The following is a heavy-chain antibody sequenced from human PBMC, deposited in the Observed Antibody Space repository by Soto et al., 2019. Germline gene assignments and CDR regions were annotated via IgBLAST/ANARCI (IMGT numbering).Heavy chain of an antibody. Sequence: GGSLRLSCAASGFTFSGHGMSWVRQAPVNGLEFVSIISGSLTSTYYADSVKGRFCISRYHSRNTLYLQGNSLRVEDTALYYCEKDRYGGYNDAFDIWGQGTMVTVSS. CDR2: ISGSLTST. CDR3: EKDRYGGYNDAFDI. V-gene: IGHV3-23*01. D-gene: IGHD4-17*01. J-gene: IGHJ3*02. CDR1: GFTFSGHG.